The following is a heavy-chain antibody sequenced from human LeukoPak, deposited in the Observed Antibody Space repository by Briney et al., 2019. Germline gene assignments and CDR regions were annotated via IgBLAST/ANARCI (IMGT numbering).Heavy chain of an antibody. CDR1: GFTFSNAW. CDR3: ARETTVVTPIDY. CDR2: ISSSSSYI. V-gene: IGHV3-21*01. Sequence: KPGGSLRLSCAASGFTFSNAWMSWVRQAPGKGLEWVSSISSSSSYIYYADSVKGRFTISRDNAKNSLYLQMNSLRAEDTAVYYCARETTVVTPIDYWGQGTLVTVSS. J-gene: IGHJ4*02. D-gene: IGHD4-23*01.